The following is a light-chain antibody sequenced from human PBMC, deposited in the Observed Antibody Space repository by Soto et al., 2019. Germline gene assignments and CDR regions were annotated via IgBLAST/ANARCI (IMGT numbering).Light chain of an antibody. CDR3: QQYGHSPRT. Sequence: EIVLSQSQDTLSVSPGERATLSCQAGQGVTTNFAWYQKKSGQSPRLLIYDVSIRATGVPVRFSGGGSGTEFTLTISRLEPEDFAVYYCQQYGHSPRTFGQGTKVDIK. V-gene: IGKV3-15*01. CDR2: DVS. CDR1: QGVTTN. J-gene: IGKJ1*01.